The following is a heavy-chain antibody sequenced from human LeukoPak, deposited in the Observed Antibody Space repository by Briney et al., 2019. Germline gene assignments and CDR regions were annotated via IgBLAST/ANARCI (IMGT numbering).Heavy chain of an antibody. CDR2: IIPIFGTA. J-gene: IGHJ3*02. CDR1: GGTFSSYA. D-gene: IGHD1-26*01. V-gene: IGHV1-69*13. CDR3: AREFFPFDGGATPPHAFDI. Sequence: ASVKVSCKASGGTFSSYAISWVRQAPGQGLEWMGGIIPIFGTANYAQKFQGRVTITADESTSTAYMELSSLRSEDTAVYYCAREFFPFDGGATPPHAFDIWGQGTMVTVSS.